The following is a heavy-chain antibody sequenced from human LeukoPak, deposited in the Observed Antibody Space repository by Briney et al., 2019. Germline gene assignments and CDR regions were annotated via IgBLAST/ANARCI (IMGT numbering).Heavy chain of an antibody. Sequence: SETLSLTCAVYGASFRGYYWSWIRQPPGKGLEWIGEINHSGSTNYNPSIKSRVTISVDTSKNQFSLKLSSVTAADTAVYYCARGLGYCSSTSCYRGRANWFDPWGQGTLVTVSS. CDR1: GASFRGYY. CDR3: ARGLGYCSSTSCYRGRANWFDP. J-gene: IGHJ5*02. V-gene: IGHV4-34*01. CDR2: INHSGST. D-gene: IGHD2-2*01.